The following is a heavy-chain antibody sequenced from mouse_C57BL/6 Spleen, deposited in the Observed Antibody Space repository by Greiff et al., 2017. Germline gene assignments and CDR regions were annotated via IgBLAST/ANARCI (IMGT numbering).Heavy chain of an antibody. CDR1: YFAFMASA. CDR3: SYDYDGAMDY. V-gene: IGHV1-49*01. D-gene: IGHD2-4*01. CDR2: FTMYSDAT. Sequence: LKEPGAELVRPGSSVKLSCKDSYFAFMASAMHWVKQRPGHGLEWIGSFTMYSDATEYSENFKGKATLTAHTSSSTAYMEISSLTSEDSAVYYCSYDYDGAMDYWGQGTSVTVSS. J-gene: IGHJ4*01.